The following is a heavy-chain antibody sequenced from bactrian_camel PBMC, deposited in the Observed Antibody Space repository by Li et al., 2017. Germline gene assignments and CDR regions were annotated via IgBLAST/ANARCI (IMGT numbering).Heavy chain of an antibody. J-gene: IGHJ4*01. Sequence: VQLVESGGGSVQAGGSLTLACKASGNTARTYCMAWFRQGPGKEREGVAFIDSGDERRGYADSVKGRFTISKDNFKKILYLQMNGLKPADTGMYYCAADVAWNRLPCVWRLKDYRGQGTQVTVA. CDR1: GNTARTYC. CDR3: AADVAWNRLPCVWRLKDY. V-gene: IGHV3S26*01. D-gene: IGHD1*01. CDR2: IDSGDERR.